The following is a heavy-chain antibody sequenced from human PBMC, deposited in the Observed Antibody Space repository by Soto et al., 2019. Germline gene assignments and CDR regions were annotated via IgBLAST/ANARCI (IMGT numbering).Heavy chain of an antibody. J-gene: IGHJ4*02. CDR2: IWYDGSNK. D-gene: IGHD3-16*01. V-gene: IGHV3-33*01. CDR3: ARWGNNKKLDY. CDR1: GFTFSSNG. Sequence: HPGGSLRLSCAASGFTFSSNGMHWVRQAPGKGLEWVAVIWYDGSNKYYADSVEGRFTISRDNSKNTLYLQMNSLRAEDTAVYYCARWGNNKKLDYWGQGTLVTVSS.